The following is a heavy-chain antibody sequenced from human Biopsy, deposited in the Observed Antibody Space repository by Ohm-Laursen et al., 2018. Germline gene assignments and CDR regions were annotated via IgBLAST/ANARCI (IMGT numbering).Heavy chain of an antibody. Sequence: GSLRLSCTASGLRFSMYAMSWVRQAPGKGLERVSAIGGSGGGTYYADSVKGRFTISRDDSKNTVYLQMNSLRVEDRAVYYCARPMSRVVAYGMDVWGQGTTVTVSS. D-gene: IGHD2-15*01. CDR2: IGGSGGGT. J-gene: IGHJ6*02. CDR3: ARPMSRVVAYGMDV. CDR1: GLRFSMYA. V-gene: IGHV3-23*01.